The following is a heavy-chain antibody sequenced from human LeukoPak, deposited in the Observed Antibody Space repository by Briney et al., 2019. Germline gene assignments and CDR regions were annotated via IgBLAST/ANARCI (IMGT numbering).Heavy chain of an antibody. Sequence: SETLSLTCTVSGGSISTYYWSWIRQSPGKGLEWIGYIYYSGNTNCNPSLKSRVTISVDTSKNQFSLKLSSVTAADTAVYYCARVGMGSFDIWGQGTMATVSP. D-gene: IGHD1-26*01. V-gene: IGHV4-59*08. CDR2: IYYSGNT. J-gene: IGHJ3*02. CDR1: GGSISTYY. CDR3: ARVGMGSFDI.